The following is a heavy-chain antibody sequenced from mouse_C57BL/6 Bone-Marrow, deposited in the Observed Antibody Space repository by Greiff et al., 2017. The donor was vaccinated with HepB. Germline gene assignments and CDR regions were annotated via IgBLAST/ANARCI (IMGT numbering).Heavy chain of an antibody. V-gene: IGHV1-19*01. CDR1: GYTFTDYY. J-gene: IGHJ3*01. CDR3: ASPYYGSSPAWFAY. Sequence: EVQVVESGPVLVKPGASVKMSCKASGYTFTDYYMNWVKQSHGKSLEWIGVINPYNGGTSYNQKFKGKATLTVDKSSSTAYMELNSLTSEDSAVYYCASPYYGSSPAWFAYWGQGTLVTVSA. CDR2: INPYNGGT. D-gene: IGHD1-1*01.